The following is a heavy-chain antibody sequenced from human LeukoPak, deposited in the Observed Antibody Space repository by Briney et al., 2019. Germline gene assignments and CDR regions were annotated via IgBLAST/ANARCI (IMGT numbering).Heavy chain of an antibody. Sequence: GGSLRLSCAASGVAFSSYAMSWVRQAPGEGLEWVSAISGSGGSTYYADTLKGRFTISRDNSKNTLYLQMNSLRAADTAVSYCAQGGDPWGQGTLVTVSS. CDR3: AQGGDP. CDR2: ISGSGGST. V-gene: IGHV3-23*01. CDR1: GVAFSSYA. J-gene: IGHJ5*02.